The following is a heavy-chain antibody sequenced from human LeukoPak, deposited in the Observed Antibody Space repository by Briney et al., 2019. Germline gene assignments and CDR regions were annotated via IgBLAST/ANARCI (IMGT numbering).Heavy chain of an antibody. D-gene: IGHD2-15*01. Sequence: ASVKVSCKASGYTFTSYYIHWVRQAPGQGLEWMGIINPSGGSTSYAQKFQGRVTMTRETATSTDYMELSRLRAEDTGVYYCARAAILPLFDPWGQRTLVTLSS. CDR3: ARAAILPLFDP. CDR2: INPSGGST. J-gene: IGHJ5*02. CDR1: GYTFTSYY. V-gene: IGHV1-46*01.